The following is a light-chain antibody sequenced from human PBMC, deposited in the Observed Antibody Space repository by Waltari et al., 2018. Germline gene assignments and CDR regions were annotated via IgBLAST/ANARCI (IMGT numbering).Light chain of an antibody. Sequence: DIQMTQSPSSLSASVGDRVTITCRASQSISNSLNWYQQKPGKAPRLLIYTSSTLQGGVPAMFTGSGAGTDFTLTISSLLPEDFATYYCQQSYSSLSTFGGGTKVEIK. V-gene: IGKV1-39*01. CDR2: TSS. CDR3: QQSYSSLST. J-gene: IGKJ4*01. CDR1: QSISNS.